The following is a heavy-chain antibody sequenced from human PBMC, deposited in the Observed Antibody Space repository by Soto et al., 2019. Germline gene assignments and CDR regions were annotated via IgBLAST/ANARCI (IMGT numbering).Heavy chain of an antibody. CDR2: IYPGDSDT. CDR3: ARSYYGDYKYYFDY. V-gene: IGHV5-51*01. J-gene: IGHJ4*02. CDR1: GYSFTAYW. Sequence: GESVKISGQGSGYSFTAYWVGWVRQMPGKGLEWMGIIYPGDSDTTYSPSFQGQVTISADKSISTAYLQWSSLKASDTAMYYCARSYYGDYKYYFDYWGQGTLVTVSS. D-gene: IGHD4-17*01.